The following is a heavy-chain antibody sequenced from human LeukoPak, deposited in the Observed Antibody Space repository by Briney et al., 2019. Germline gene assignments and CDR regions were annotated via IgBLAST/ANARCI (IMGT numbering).Heavy chain of an antibody. D-gene: IGHD4-17*01. CDR1: GYTFTCYG. CDR2: ISAYNGNT. Sequence: ASVKVSCKASGYTFTCYGISWVRQAPGQGLEWMGWISAYNGNTNYAQKLQGRVTMTTDTSTSTAYMELGSLRSDDTAVYYCARDMSDYAPPGYWGQGTLVTVSS. CDR3: ARDMSDYAPPGY. V-gene: IGHV1-18*04. J-gene: IGHJ4*02.